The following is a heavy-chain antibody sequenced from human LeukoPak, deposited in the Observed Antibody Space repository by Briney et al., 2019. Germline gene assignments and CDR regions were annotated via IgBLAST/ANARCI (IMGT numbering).Heavy chain of an antibody. CDR1: GGTFSSYA. V-gene: IGHV1-69*01. J-gene: IGHJ4*02. Sequence: SVKVSCNASGGTFSSYAISWARQAPGQGLEWMGGIIPIFGTANYAQKFQGRVTITADESTSTAYMELSSLRSEDTAVYYCARGDFWSGYQRQSTLNYWGQGTLVTVSS. CDR3: ARGDFWSGYQRQSTLNY. CDR2: IIPIFGTA. D-gene: IGHD3-3*01.